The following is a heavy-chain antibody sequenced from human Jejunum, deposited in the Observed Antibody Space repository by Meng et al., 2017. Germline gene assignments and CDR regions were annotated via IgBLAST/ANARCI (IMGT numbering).Heavy chain of an antibody. CDR2: MDYRGST. CDR1: GDSISSGEYF. CDR3: ARGELLWDY. D-gene: IGHD2-2*01. V-gene: IGHV4-30-4*01. Sequence: VRLQESGPGLVKPSTTLSLTGTVCGDSISSGEYFWIWIRQPPGKGLEWIGYMDYRGSTFYNPSLKSRVTISVDTSKNQFSLKLSSVTAADTAVYFCARGELLWDYWGQGTLVTVSS. J-gene: IGHJ4*02.